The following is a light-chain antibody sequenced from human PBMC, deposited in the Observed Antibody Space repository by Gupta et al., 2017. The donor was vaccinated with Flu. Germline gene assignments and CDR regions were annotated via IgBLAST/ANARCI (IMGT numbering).Light chain of an antibody. CDR2: DAP. Sequence: IVFTQSPATLCFSAGERATLSCRASQSVSRLVDWYQQKPGQAPSLLIYDAPNRANGIPARFSGSGCGTEFSLTIASREPEDSAVYYCQHRSYWPYTFGQGTNLDIK. V-gene: IGKV3-11*01. J-gene: IGKJ2*01. CDR3: QHRSYWPYT. CDR1: QSVSRL.